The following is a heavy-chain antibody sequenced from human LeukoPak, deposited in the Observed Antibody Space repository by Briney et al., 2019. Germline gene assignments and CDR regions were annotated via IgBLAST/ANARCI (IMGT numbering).Heavy chain of an antibody. D-gene: IGHD3-16*02. V-gene: IGHV3-48*03. J-gene: IGHJ4*02. CDR1: GFTFSSYE. CDR2: ISSSGSTK. CDR3: ARVEGFIDY. Sequence: TGGSLRLSCAASGFTFSSYEMSWVRQAPGKGLEWVSYISSSGSTKYYADSVKGRFTISRDNAKNSLYLQMISLRAEDTALYYCARVEGFIDYWGQGTPVTVSS.